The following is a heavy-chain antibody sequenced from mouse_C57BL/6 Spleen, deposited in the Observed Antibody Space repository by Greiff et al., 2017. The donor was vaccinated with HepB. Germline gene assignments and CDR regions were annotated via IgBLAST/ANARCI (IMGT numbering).Heavy chain of an antibody. CDR2: IYPGDGDT. D-gene: IGHD2-3*01. CDR1: GYAFSSYW. J-gene: IGHJ2*01. CDR3: ARSDGYYSYYFDY. Sequence: QVQLQQSGAELVKPGASVKISCKASGYAFSSYWMNWVKQRPGKGLEWIGQIYPGDGDTNYNGKFKGKATLTADKSSSTAYMQLSSLTSEDSAVYFCARSDGYYSYYFDYWGQGTTLTVSS. V-gene: IGHV1-80*01.